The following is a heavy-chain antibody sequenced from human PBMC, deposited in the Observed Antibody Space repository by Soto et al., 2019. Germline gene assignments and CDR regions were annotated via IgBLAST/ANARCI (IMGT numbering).Heavy chain of an antibody. CDR1: GGSFSGHS. CDR2: INHSGRV. Sequence: QVQLQQWGAGLLKPSETLSLTCAVYGGSFSGHSWTWIRQSPGKGLDWLGDINHSGRVNYSPSRKSPVALSLDTSKNQFSLTLSAVTAADTAMYYCSTRAYDTNGYYRFDPWGQGTLVTVSS. J-gene: IGHJ5*01. V-gene: IGHV4-34*01. D-gene: IGHD3-22*01. CDR3: STRAYDTNGYYRFDP.